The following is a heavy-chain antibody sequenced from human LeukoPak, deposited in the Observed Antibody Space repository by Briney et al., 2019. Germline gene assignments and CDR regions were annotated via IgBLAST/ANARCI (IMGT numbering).Heavy chain of an antibody. CDR2: IYHSGST. Sequence: SETLSLTCTVSGYSISSGYYWGWLRQPPGKGLEWIGSIYHSGSTYYNPSLKSQVTISVDTSKNQFSLKLASVTAADTAVYYCARGYSSSWYLHWFDPWGQGTLVTVSS. V-gene: IGHV4-38-2*02. CDR1: GYSISSGYY. CDR3: ARGYSSSWYLHWFDP. J-gene: IGHJ5*02. D-gene: IGHD6-13*01.